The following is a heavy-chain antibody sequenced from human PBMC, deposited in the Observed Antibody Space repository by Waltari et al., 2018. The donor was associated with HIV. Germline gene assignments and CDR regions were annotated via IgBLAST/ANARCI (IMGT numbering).Heavy chain of an antibody. CDR1: GYTFSSYD. CDR3: ASRTKGYCPSGLCLNIDV. Sequence: QEDLVQSGAEVKKSGASLKVSCKAIGYTFSSYDINSVRQAAGQGRGWVGWKNPNSGNAGYAQKFQGRVTMTRNSSTSTAYIELSGLTSEDTAVYYCASRTKGYCPSGLCLNIDVWGQGTTVTVSS. D-gene: IGHD2-8*01. J-gene: IGHJ6*02. V-gene: IGHV1-8*02. CDR2: KNPNSGNA.